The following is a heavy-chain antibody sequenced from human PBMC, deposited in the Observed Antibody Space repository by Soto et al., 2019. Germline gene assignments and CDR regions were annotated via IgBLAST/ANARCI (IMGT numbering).Heavy chain of an antibody. CDR1: GYTFTNYL. Sequence: RGESLKISFKGSGYTFTNYLICWVRQMPGKGLEWMGIIYPGDSDTKYNPSFQGQVNISADKSITTTYLQWSSLKASDTAIYYCAASIFYYGMDVLGQGNTVTVSS. V-gene: IGHV5-51*01. J-gene: IGHJ6*02. CDR2: IYPGDSDT. CDR3: AASIFYYGMDV.